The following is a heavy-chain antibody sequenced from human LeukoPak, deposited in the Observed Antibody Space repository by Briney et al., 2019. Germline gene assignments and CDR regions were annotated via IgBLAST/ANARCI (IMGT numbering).Heavy chain of an antibody. CDR3: AGVIIPYNWFDP. Sequence: PSETLSLTCTVSGGSISSSSYYWGWIRQPPGKGLEWIGSIYYSGSTYYNPSLKSRVTISVDTSKNQFSLKLSSVTAADTAVYYCAGVIIPYNWFDPWGQGTLVTVSS. D-gene: IGHD3-3*01. CDR1: GGSISSSSYY. CDR2: IYYSGST. J-gene: IGHJ5*02. V-gene: IGHV4-39*07.